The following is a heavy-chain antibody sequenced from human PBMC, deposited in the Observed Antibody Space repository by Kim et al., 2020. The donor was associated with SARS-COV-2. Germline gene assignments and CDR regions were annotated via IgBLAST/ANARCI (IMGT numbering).Heavy chain of an antibody. J-gene: IGHJ6*03. CDR1: GFTFSGSA. V-gene: IGHV3-73*01. D-gene: IGHD3-10*01. Sequence: GGSLRLSCAASGFTFSGSAMHWVRQASGKGLEWVGRIRSKANSYATAYAASVKGRFTISRDDSKNTAYLQMNSLKTEDTAVYYCTLSKYGSGSYLYYYYYMDVWGKGTTVTVSS. CDR2: IRSKANSYAT. CDR3: TLSKYGSGSYLYYYYYMDV.